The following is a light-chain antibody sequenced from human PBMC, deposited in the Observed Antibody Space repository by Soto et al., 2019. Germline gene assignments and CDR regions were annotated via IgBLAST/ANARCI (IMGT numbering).Light chain of an antibody. CDR1: QSVSSY. V-gene: IGKV1-39*01. J-gene: IGKJ2*01. CDR2: AAS. CDR3: QQSYRTPHT. Sequence: DIQMTQSPSSLSASVGDRVTITCRARQSVSSYLNWYQQKPGKAPKLLIYAASSLQSGVPSKFSGSGSGTDFTLTISSLQPEDFATYYCQQSYRTPHTFGQGTKLEIK.